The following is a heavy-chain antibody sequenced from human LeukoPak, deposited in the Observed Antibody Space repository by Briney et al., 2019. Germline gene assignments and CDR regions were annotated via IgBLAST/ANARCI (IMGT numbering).Heavy chain of an antibody. CDR3: AKGKATTAINWFDP. J-gene: IGHJ5*02. Sequence: PGGSLRLSCAGSGFTFRNYGMSWVRQAPGKGLEWDSHISTNTASTYYADSVKGRFTISRDNSKNTLYLQMNSLRAEDTAVYYCAKGKATTAINWFDPWGQGTLVTVSS. V-gene: IGHV3-23*01. CDR2: ISTNTAST. CDR1: GFTFRNYG. D-gene: IGHD5-12*01.